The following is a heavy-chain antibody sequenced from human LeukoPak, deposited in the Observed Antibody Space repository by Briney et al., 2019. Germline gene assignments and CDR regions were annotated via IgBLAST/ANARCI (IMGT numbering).Heavy chain of an antibody. D-gene: IGHD3-22*01. V-gene: IGHV3-23*01. Sequence: PGGSLRLSCAASGFTFSRYTMNWVRQAPGKGLEWVSAISGSGGSTYYADSVKGRFTISRDNSKNTLYLQMSSLRAEDTAVYYCAKELYYYDSSGYYRPVAFGIWGQGTMVTVSS. J-gene: IGHJ3*02. CDR1: GFTFSRYT. CDR2: ISGSGGST. CDR3: AKELYYYDSSGYYRPVAFGI.